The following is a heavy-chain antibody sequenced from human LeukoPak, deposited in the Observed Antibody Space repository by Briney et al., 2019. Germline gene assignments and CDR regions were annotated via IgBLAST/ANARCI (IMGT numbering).Heavy chain of an antibody. CDR1: GFTFSSYA. J-gene: IGHJ4*02. D-gene: IGHD1-1*01. CDR2: ISYDGSNK. V-gene: IGHV3-30-3*01. Sequence: AGGSLRLSCAASGFTFSSYAMHWVRQAPGKGLEWVAVISYDGSNKYYADSVKGRFTISRDNAKNSLYLQMNSLRAEDTAVYYCARGVRWRDFDYWGQGTLVTVSS. CDR3: ARGVRWRDFDY.